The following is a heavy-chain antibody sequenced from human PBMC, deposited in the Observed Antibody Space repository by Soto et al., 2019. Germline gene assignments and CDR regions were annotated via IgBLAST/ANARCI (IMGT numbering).Heavy chain of an antibody. Sequence: QLQLLESGPGLVKASETLSLTCRVSGVSVSTSRSYWAWIRQHPGKGLEWLANIFYSGSTFYNPSLASRVSVSVDTSKNKFSLKLRSVTAADTAVYYCARQPTTGDTDLWFDPWGQGTLVTVSS. V-gene: IGHV4-39*01. D-gene: IGHD2-21*01. CDR1: GVSVSTSRSY. CDR2: IFYSGST. J-gene: IGHJ5*02. CDR3: ARQPTTGDTDLWFDP.